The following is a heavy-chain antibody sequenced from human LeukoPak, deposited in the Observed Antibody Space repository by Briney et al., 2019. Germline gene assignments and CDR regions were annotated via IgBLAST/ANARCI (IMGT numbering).Heavy chain of an antibody. Sequence: QPGGSLRLSCASSEFTFSSYEMNWVRQAPGKGLEWVSYISSSGGTTYYADSVKGRFTISRDNAKNSLFLQMNSLRAEDTPVYYCAKANYGSGSSSGRVYWGQGTLVTVSS. D-gene: IGHD3-10*01. CDR3: AKANYGSGSSSGRVY. J-gene: IGHJ4*02. V-gene: IGHV3-48*03. CDR2: ISSSGGTT. CDR1: EFTFSSYE.